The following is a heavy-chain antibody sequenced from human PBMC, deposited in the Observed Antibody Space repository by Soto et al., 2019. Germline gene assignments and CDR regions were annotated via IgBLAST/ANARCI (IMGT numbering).Heavy chain of an antibody. J-gene: IGHJ4*02. Sequence: QLQLQESGPGLVKPSETLSLTCTVSGGSVSSTNYYWGWIRQSPGKGLEWIGSVYYSGSTYYSPSLKSRVTISVDTSKNQFSLRLSSVTAADTAIYYCARHRGIQVATPFDSWGLGTLVTVSS. CDR1: GGSVSSTNYY. D-gene: IGHD6-19*01. V-gene: IGHV4-39*01. CDR3: ARHRGIQVATPFDS. CDR2: VYYSGST.